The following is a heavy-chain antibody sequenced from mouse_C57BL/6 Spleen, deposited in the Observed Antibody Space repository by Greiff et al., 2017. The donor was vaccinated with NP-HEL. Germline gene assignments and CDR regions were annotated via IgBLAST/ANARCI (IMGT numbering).Heavy chain of an antibody. Sequence: VQLQQSGPELVKPGASVKISCKASGYTFTDYYMNWVKQSHGKSLEWIGDINPNNGGTSYNQKFKGKATLTVDKSSSTAYMELRSLTSEDSAVYYCALDSSGYRWFAYWGQGTLVTVSA. J-gene: IGHJ3*01. CDR2: INPNNGGT. CDR3: ALDSSGYRWFAY. D-gene: IGHD3-2*02. V-gene: IGHV1-26*01. CDR1: GYTFTDYY.